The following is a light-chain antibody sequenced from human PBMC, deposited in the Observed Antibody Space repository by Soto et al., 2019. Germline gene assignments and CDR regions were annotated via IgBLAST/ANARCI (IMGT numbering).Light chain of an antibody. CDR3: QEYSKWPLFT. CDR2: AAS. CDR1: QSVGRY. V-gene: IGKV3-15*01. J-gene: IGKJ3*01. Sequence: EIVVTQSPGILSVSPGDRATLSCRASQSVGRYLAWYQQKPGQAPTLLIYAASTRATGLPARFSGSGSGTDFTLIISSLQSEEFAVYYCQEYSKWPLFTFGPGTRVDIK.